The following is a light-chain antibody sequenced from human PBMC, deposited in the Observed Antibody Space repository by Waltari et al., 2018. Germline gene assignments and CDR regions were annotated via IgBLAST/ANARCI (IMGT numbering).Light chain of an antibody. CDR1: SSNIGGNY. Sequence: QSVLTQPPSASGTPGQRVSISCSGSSSNIGGNYVYWYLQVPGTAPKLLIYNNNERPSGVSDRFSGSKSGTSASLAISGLRSEDEADYYGAAWDDSLGGLVFGGGTKVTVL. CDR3: AAWDDSLGGLV. CDR2: NNN. J-gene: IGLJ2*01. V-gene: IGLV1-47*01.